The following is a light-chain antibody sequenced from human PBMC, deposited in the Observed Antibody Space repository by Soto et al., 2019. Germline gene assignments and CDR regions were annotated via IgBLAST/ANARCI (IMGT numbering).Light chain of an antibody. Sequence: EIVLTQSPGTLSLSPGERATLSCRTSQSISSSYLAWYQQKPGQAPRLLIYGASSRATGIPDRFSGSGSGTDFTLTSSRLEPEDFAVYYCQQYGSSYTFGRGTKLEIK. J-gene: IGKJ2*01. CDR1: QSISSSY. V-gene: IGKV3-20*01. CDR3: QQYGSSYT. CDR2: GAS.